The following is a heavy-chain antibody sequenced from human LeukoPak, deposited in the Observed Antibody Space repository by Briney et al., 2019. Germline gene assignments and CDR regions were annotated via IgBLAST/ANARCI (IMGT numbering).Heavy chain of an antibody. Sequence: GGSLRLSCAASGFTFSSYWMHWVRQAPGKGLVWVSRINSDGSSTSYADSVKGRFTISRDNAKNTLYLQMNSLRAEDTAVYYCASQQLGIDYFDYWGQGTLVTVSS. CDR2: INSDGSST. CDR1: GFTFSSYW. D-gene: IGHD7-27*01. V-gene: IGHV3-74*01. J-gene: IGHJ4*02. CDR3: ASQQLGIDYFDY.